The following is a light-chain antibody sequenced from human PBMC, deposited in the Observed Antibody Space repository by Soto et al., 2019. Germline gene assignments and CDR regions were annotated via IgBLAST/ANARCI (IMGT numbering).Light chain of an antibody. V-gene: IGKV3-15*01. CDR1: QSVSSN. CDR2: DAS. Sequence: EIVMTQSPAPLSVSPGERTTLSLRASQSVSSNFAWYQQKPGQAPRLLIYDASTRATGIPARFSGSGSGTEFTLTISSLQSEDFAVYYCQQYNNWPLTFGGGTKVDIK. J-gene: IGKJ4*01. CDR3: QQYNNWPLT.